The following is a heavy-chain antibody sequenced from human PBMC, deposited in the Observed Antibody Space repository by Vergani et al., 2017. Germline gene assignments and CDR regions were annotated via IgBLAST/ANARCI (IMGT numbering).Heavy chain of an antibody. V-gene: IGHV4-39*01. J-gene: IGHJ4*02. D-gene: IGHD2-15*01. CDR2: IYYSGDT. Sequence: QLQLQESGPGLVKPSETLSLTCTVSGGSISSSSYYLGWIRQPPGKGLEWIGSIYYSGDTYYNPSLKSRVTISVDTSKNLFSLKLISVTAADTALYYCALLGGYFRGGNCYHIDFWGQGTLVTVSS. CDR1: GGSISSSSYY. CDR3: ALLGGYFRGGNCYHIDF.